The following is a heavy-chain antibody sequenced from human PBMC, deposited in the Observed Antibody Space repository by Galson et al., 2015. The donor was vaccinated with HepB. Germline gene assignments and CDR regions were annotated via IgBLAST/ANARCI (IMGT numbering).Heavy chain of an antibody. Sequence: CKASGYTFTGYYMHWVRQAPGQGLEWMGWINPNSGGTNYAQKFQGWVTMTRDTSISTAYMELSRLRSDDTAVYYCARGRYSSSWYGGGDFDYWGQGTLVTVSS. CDR2: INPNSGGT. V-gene: IGHV1-2*04. CDR3: ARGRYSSSWYGGGDFDY. J-gene: IGHJ4*02. CDR1: GYTFTGYY. D-gene: IGHD6-13*01.